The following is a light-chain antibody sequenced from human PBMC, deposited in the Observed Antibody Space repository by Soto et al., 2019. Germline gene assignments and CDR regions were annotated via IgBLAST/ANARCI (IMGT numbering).Light chain of an antibody. CDR1: QTVSSTY. J-gene: IGKJ2*01. Sequence: EIVLTQSPGTLSWSPGGRATLYCRASQTVSSTYLAWYQQKPGQAPRLLIYGASNRATGIPDRFSGSGSGTDFTLTINGLEPEDFAVYYCQQYGSSSTFGQGTKLEIK. CDR2: GAS. CDR3: QQYGSSST. V-gene: IGKV3-20*01.